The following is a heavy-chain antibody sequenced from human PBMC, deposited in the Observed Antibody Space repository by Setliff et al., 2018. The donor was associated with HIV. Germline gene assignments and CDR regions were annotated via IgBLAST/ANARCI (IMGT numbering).Heavy chain of an antibody. CDR3: ARGGVAFGYCSSTSCPLWYYYYMDV. D-gene: IGHD2-2*03. J-gene: IGHJ6*03. Sequence: GSLRLSCAASGFTFSSYSMNWVRQAPGKGLEWVSYISSSSTIYYADSVKGRFTISRDNAKNSLYLQMNSLRAEDTAVYYCARGGVAFGYCSSTSCPLWYYYYMDVWGKGTTVTVSS. CDR2: ISSSSTI. V-gene: IGHV3-48*01. CDR1: GFTFSSYS.